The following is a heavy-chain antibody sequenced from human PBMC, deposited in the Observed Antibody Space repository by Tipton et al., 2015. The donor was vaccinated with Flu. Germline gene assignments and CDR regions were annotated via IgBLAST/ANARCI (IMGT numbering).Heavy chain of an antibody. J-gene: IGHJ4*02. Sequence: SLRLSCAASGFAFDDYAMHWVRQAPGKGLEWVSGISWNSGSIGYADSVKGRFTISRDNAKNSLYLQMNSLRAEDTALYYCAKSPFDGGLVDYWGQGTLVTVSS. D-gene: IGHD3-16*01. CDR2: ISWNSGSI. V-gene: IGHV3-9*01. CDR3: AKSPFDGGLVDY. CDR1: GFAFDDYA.